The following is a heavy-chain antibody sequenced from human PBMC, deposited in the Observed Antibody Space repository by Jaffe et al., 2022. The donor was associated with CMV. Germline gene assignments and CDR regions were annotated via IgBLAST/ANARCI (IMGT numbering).Heavy chain of an antibody. V-gene: IGHV5-51*01. CDR3: ARLPRSSSIVDVYFQH. CDR1: GYSFTSYW. J-gene: IGHJ1*01. Sequence: EVQLVQSGAEVKKPGESLKISCKGSGYSFTSYWIGWVRQMPGKGLEWMGIIYPGDSDTRYSPSFQGQVTISADKSISTAYLQWSSLKASDTAMYYCARLPRSSSIVDVYFQHWGQGTLVTVSS. CDR2: IYPGDSDT. D-gene: IGHD6-13*01.